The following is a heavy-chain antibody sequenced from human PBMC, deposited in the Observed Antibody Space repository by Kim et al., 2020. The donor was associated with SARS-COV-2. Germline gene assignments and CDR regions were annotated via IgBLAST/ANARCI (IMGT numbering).Heavy chain of an antibody. D-gene: IGHD6-19*01. Sequence: ETRYSPALQGQVTISADKSISTAYLQWSSLKASDTAIYYCAREQWLYAFDIWGQGTMVTVSS. CDR3: AREQWLYAFDI. J-gene: IGHJ3*02. V-gene: IGHV5-51*01. CDR2: ET.